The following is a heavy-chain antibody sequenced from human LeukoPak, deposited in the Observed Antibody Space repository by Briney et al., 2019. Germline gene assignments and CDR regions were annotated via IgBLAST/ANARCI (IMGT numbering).Heavy chain of an antibody. D-gene: IGHD4-17*01. CDR2: IKQDGSEK. Sequence: PGGTLRLSCAASGFTFSSYGMSWVRQAPGKGLEWVANIKQDGSEKYYVDSVKGRFTISRDNAKNSLYLQMNSLRAEDTAVYYCAREGYGDYDYWGQGTLVTVSS. CDR3: AREGYGDYDY. J-gene: IGHJ4*02. V-gene: IGHV3-7*01. CDR1: GFTFSSYG.